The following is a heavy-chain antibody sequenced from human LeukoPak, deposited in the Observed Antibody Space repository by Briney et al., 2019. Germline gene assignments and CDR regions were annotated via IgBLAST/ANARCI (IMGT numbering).Heavy chain of an antibody. D-gene: IGHD3-22*01. CDR3: ARGGVYYDSSGYLGGY. J-gene: IGHJ4*02. Sequence: GRSLRLSCAASGFTFSSYAMHWARQAPGKGLEWVAVISYDGSNKYYADSVKGRFTISRDNSKNTLYLQMNSLRAEDTAVYYCARGGVYYDSSGYLGGYWGQGTLVTVSS. CDR1: GFTFSSYA. V-gene: IGHV3-30-3*01. CDR2: ISYDGSNK.